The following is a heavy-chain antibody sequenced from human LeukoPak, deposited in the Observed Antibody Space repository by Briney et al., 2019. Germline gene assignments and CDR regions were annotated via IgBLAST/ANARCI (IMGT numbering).Heavy chain of an antibody. CDR1: GLTFTGAW. J-gene: IGHJ6*03. Sequence: GGSLRLSCAASGLTFTGAWMSWVRQAPGMGLQWVGRIKNRIDGGTADYAAPVKGRFTISRDDSKATIYLQMNSLKTEDTGVYYCATLNWGDYDGGEDFYMDVWGKGTTVSVSS. CDR3: ATLNWGDYDGGEDFYMDV. V-gene: IGHV3-15*01. D-gene: IGHD3-22*01. CDR2: IKNRIDGGTA.